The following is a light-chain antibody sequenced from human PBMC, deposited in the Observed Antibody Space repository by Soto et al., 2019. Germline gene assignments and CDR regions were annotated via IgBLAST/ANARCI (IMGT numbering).Light chain of an antibody. J-gene: IGLJ3*02. Sequence: QPVLTQSPSASASLGASVKLTCTLSSGHSTYAIAWHQQQPEKGPRYLMKVNSDGSHSKGDGIPDRFSGSSSGAERYLIISRLQSEDEADYYCQTWGSGIQVFGGGTKLTVL. CDR2: VNSDGSH. V-gene: IGLV4-69*01. CDR3: QTWGSGIQV. CDR1: SGHSTYA.